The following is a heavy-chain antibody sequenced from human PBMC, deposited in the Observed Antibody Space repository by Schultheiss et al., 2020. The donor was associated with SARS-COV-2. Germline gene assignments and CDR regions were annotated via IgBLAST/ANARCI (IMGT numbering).Heavy chain of an antibody. V-gene: IGHV4-34*01. CDR2: INHSGST. CDR3: ARRLQADY. D-gene: IGHD4-11*01. J-gene: IGHJ4*02. CDR1: GGSFSGYY. Sequence: SETLSLTCAVYGGSFSGYYWSWIRQPPGKGLEWIGEINHSGSTNYNPSLKSRVTISVDTSKNQFSLKLSSVTAADTAVYYCARRLQADYWGQGTLVTVSS.